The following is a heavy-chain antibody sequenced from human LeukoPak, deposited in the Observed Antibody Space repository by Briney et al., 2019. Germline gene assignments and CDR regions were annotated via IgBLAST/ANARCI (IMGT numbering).Heavy chain of an antibody. V-gene: IGHV3-48*04. J-gene: IGHJ3*02. CDR2: ISSSSSSI. D-gene: IGHD6-6*01. CDR1: GFTFSGYS. Sequence: GGSLRLSCVASGFTFSGYSMDWVRQAPGKGLEWVSYISSSSSSIYYADSVKGRFTISRDNAKNSLHLQMNSLRAEDTAVYYCARNIAVRSDAFDIWGQGTMVTVSS. CDR3: ARNIAVRSDAFDI.